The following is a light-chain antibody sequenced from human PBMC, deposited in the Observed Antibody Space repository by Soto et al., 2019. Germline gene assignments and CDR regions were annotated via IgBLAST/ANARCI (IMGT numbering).Light chain of an antibody. V-gene: IGKV3-20*01. CDR3: QQYGSSPVT. Sequence: EIVLTQSPGTLSLSPGERATLSCRASQSVSSSYLAWYQQKPGQAPRRLIYGASSRATGIPDRFSGSGSGTDFTLTISRLEPEDFAVYYWQQYGSSPVTFGPGTKVDIK. CDR2: GAS. J-gene: IGKJ3*01. CDR1: QSVSSSY.